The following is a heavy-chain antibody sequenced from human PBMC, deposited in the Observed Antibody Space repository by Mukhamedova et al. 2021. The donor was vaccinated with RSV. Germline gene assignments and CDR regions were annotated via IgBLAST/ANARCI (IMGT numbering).Heavy chain of an antibody. CDR2: IGIRSNLI. V-gene: IGHV3-48*01. CDR3: VPDGPGPKVLFYY. J-gene: IGHJ4*02. Sequence: GGGLEWLSYIGIRSNLIQYADSVKGRFTISRDDARNSVYLQMNSLRGEDTAIYYCVPDGPGPKVLFYYWGQGTVVTVSS. D-gene: IGHD5-24*01.